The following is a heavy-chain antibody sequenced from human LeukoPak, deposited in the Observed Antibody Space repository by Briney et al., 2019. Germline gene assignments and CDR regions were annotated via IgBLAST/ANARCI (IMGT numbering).Heavy chain of an antibody. D-gene: IGHD3-10*01. Sequence: PGGSLRLSCAASGFTFSSYAMHWVRQAPGKGLEWVAFIRYDRNDKYYADSVKGRFTISRDNSKNTLYLQISSLRGEDTAVYYCARDVGPLDYWGQGTLVTVSS. J-gene: IGHJ4*02. CDR1: GFTFSSYA. CDR2: IRYDRNDK. V-gene: IGHV3-30*02. CDR3: ARDVGPLDY.